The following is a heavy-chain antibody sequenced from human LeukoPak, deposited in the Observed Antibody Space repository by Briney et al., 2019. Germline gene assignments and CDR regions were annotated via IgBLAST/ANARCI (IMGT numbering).Heavy chain of an antibody. D-gene: IGHD3-10*01. CDR1: GVSFSGYY. Sequence: PSETLSLTCAVYGVSFSGYYWSWIRQPPGKGLEWIGEINHSGSANYNPSLNSRVTISVDTSKNQFSLKLSSVTAADTAVYYCASGQAMVRGVIDWFDPWGQGTLVTVSS. CDR2: INHSGSA. CDR3: ASGQAMVRGVIDWFDP. J-gene: IGHJ5*02. V-gene: IGHV4-34*01.